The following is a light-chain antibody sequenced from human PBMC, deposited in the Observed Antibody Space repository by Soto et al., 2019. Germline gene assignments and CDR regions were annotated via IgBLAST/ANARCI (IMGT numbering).Light chain of an antibody. J-gene: IGKJ1*01. V-gene: IGKV3-20*01. Sequence: EIVLTQSPGTLSLSPGERATLSCRASQSVNSGYLAWYQQKPGQAPRPLIHGASSRATGIPDRFSGSGSGTDFSLTISRLEPEDFAVYYCQQYGTSPRTFGQGTKVDIK. CDR1: QSVNSGY. CDR2: GAS. CDR3: QQYGTSPRT.